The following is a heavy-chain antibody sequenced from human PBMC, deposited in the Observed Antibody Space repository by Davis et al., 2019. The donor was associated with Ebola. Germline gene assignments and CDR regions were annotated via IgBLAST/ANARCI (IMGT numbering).Heavy chain of an antibody. J-gene: IGHJ4*02. Sequence: ETLSLTCAVYGGSFSGYYWSWVRQAPGKGLEWVANIKQDGSEKYYVDSVKGRFTISRDNAKNSLYLQMNSLRAEDTAVYYCARRDRGWGGNDYWGQGTLVTVSS. D-gene: IGHD6-19*01. CDR3: ARRDRGWGGNDY. CDR1: GGSFSGYY. CDR2: IKQDGSEK. V-gene: IGHV3-7*01.